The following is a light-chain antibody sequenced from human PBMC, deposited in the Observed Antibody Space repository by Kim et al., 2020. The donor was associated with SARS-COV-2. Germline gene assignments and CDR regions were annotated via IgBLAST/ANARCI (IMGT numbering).Light chain of an antibody. V-gene: IGLV2-14*03. Sequence: GQSITISCTGTSSDVGCYNYVSCYQQHPGKAPNLMINDVSNRPSGVSKLFAGSKSGNTASLTISGLQAEDEADYYGSSYTSSSTRVFGGGTQLTVL. J-gene: IGLJ3*02. CDR2: DVS. CDR1: SSDVGCYNY. CDR3: SSYTSSSTRV.